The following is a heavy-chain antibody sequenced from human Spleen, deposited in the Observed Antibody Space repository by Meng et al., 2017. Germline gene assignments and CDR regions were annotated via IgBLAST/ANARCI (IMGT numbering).Heavy chain of an antibody. D-gene: IGHD1-26*01. CDR2: INHSGST. CDR3: ASMGQNFDY. V-gene: IGHV4-34*01. J-gene: IGHJ4*02. Sequence: GSLRLSCAVYGGSFSGYYWSWIRQPPGKGLEWIGEINHSGSTNYNPSLKSRVTISVDTSKNQVSLKLSSVTAADTAVYYCASMGQNFDYWGQGTLVTVSS. CDR1: GGSFSGYY.